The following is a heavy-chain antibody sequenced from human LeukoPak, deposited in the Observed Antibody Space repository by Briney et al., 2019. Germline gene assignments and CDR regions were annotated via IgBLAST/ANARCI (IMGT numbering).Heavy chain of an antibody. D-gene: IGHD5/OR15-5a*01. CDR3: ARGSRAIVSTKFARGRYMDV. V-gene: IGHV3-23*01. Sequence: GGSLRLSCAASGFTFSSYAVSWVRQAPGKGLEWVSAISGSGGSTYCADSVKGRFTISRDNSKNTLYLQMNSLRAEDTALYYCARGSRAIVSTKFARGRYMDVWGKGTTVTVSS. J-gene: IGHJ6*03. CDR1: GFTFSSYA. CDR2: ISGSGGST.